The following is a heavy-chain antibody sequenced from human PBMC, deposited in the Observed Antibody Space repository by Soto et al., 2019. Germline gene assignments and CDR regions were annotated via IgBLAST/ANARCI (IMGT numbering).Heavy chain of an antibody. Sequence: EVQLVESGGGLVQPGGSLRLSCAASGYTFRNYWMHWVRRTPGMGLVWVSRIALDGGTTNYADSVQGRFTNSRDNAKNTQYLQMDSMRAEDTAVYYCRRDVGRANSYWGQRTLVTVSS. V-gene: IGHV3-74*01. CDR3: RRDVGRANSY. D-gene: IGHD1-1*01. CDR1: GYTFRNYW. J-gene: IGHJ4*02. CDR2: IALDGGTT.